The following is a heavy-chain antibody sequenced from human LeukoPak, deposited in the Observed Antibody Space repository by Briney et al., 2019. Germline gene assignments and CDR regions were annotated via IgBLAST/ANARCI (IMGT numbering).Heavy chain of an antibody. CDR2: ISGSGGST. Sequence: GGSLRLSCAASGFTFSSYAMSWVRQAPGKGLEWVSAISGSGGSTYYADSVKGRFTISRDNSKNTLYLQMNSLRAEDTAVYYCAKVLSNYGSGRYYFDYWGQGTLVTVSS. CDR3: AKVLSNYGSGRYYFDY. J-gene: IGHJ4*02. D-gene: IGHD3-10*01. V-gene: IGHV3-23*01. CDR1: GFTFSSYA.